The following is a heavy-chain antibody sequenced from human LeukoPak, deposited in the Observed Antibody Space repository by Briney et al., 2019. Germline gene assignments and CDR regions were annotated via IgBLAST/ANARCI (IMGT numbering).Heavy chain of an antibody. V-gene: IGHV1-2*02. CDR2: INPNSGGT. J-gene: IGHJ6*02. Sequence: GASVKVSCMASGYTFTGYYMHWVRQAPGQGLEWMGWINPNSGGTNYAQKFQGRVTMTRDTSISTAYMELSRLRSDDTAVYYCARKRGVTPYYYYGMDVWGQGTTVTVSS. CDR1: GYTFTGYY. D-gene: IGHD3-3*01. CDR3: ARKRGVTPYYYYGMDV.